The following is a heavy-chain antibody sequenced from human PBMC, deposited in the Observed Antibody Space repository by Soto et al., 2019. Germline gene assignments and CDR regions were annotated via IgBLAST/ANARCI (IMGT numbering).Heavy chain of an antibody. D-gene: IGHD2-2*01. J-gene: IGHJ3*02. CDR3: SIGSWSAETFDI. CDR1: GGTFNTYT. Sequence: SVKVSCKAAGGTFNTYTLIWVQQAPGHGLEWMGRIIPMLTVTNSAQKFQGRVTLTADKSTGTAFMELTSLRSDDTAIYYCSIGSWSAETFDIWGQGTMVTVSS. V-gene: IGHV1-69*02. CDR2: IIPMLTVT.